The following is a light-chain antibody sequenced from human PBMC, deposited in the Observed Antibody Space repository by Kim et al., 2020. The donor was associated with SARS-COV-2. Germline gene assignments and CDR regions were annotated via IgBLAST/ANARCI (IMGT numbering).Light chain of an antibody. CDR3: QHRNNWLT. CDR1: QSITNF. CDR2: DAS. V-gene: IGKV3-11*01. J-gene: IGKJ4*01. Sequence: EILLTQSPASLSLSPGERATLSCRASQSITNFLAWYQKKPGQAPRLLIYDASSRATGVPARFSGSGSGTDFTLTISSLEPEDFAVYYCQHRNNWLTFGGGTKVDIK.